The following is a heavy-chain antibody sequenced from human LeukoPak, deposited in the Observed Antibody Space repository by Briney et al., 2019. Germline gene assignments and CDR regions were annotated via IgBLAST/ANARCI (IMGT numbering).Heavy chain of an antibody. V-gene: IGHV3-48*02. J-gene: IGHJ3*02. CDR2: ISSSSSTI. Sequence: GGSLRLSCAASGFTFSGYSMIWVRQAPGRGLEWLSYISSSSSTISYADSVKGRFTISRDNAQNSLYLLMNSLRDTDTAVYYCARETGYAFDIWGQGTMVTVSS. CDR1: GFTFSGYS. CDR3: ARETGYAFDI.